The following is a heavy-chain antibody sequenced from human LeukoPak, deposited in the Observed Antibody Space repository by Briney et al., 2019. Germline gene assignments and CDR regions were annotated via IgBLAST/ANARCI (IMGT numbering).Heavy chain of an antibody. V-gene: IGHV3-7*01. CDR3: VRAGWELDY. CDR2: IKDDGTEE. D-gene: IGHD1-1*01. CDR1: GFGFNEYW. J-gene: IGHJ4*02. Sequence: GGSLRLSCAASGFGFNEYWMSWVRQPPGEGLQWVAHIKDDGTEEYYLDSVEGRFTIARDDAKNSLYLQMNSLRVEDTALYYCVRAGWELDYWGQGTPVTVS.